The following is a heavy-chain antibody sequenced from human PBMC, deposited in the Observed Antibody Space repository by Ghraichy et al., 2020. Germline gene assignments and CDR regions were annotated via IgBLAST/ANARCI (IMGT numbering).Heavy chain of an antibody. CDR1: GFTVSSSY. D-gene: IGHD4/OR15-4a*01. CDR3: ARDGSAYYLSHFDS. Sequence: GGSLRLSCAGSGFTVSSSYMRWVRQAPGKGLEWLARLYSGGSAFYAASVQGRFTISRDNAKNPLYLQLDNLRAEDTAVYYCARDGSAYYLSHFDSCGQGTLGTVSS. V-gene: IGHV3-66*01. CDR2: LYSGGSA. J-gene: IGHJ4*02.